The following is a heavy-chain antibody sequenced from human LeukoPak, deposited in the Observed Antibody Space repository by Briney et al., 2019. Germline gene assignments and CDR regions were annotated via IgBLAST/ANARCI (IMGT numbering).Heavy chain of an antibody. CDR1: GGSISSSSYY. CDR2: IYYSGST. CDR3: TRDSGTTGGVKFDP. J-gene: IGHJ5*02. Sequence: SETLSLTCTVSGGSISSSSYYWGWIRQPPGKGLEWIGSIYYSGSTYYNPSLKSRVTISVDTSKNQFSLRLTSVTAADTAMYYCTRDSGTTGGVKFDPWGQGTLVTVSS. D-gene: IGHD3-10*01. V-gene: IGHV4-39*07.